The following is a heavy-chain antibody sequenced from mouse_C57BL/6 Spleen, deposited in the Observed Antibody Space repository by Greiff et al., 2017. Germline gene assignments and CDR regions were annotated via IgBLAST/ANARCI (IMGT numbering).Heavy chain of an antibody. V-gene: IGHV5-9-1*02. CDR1: GFTFSSYA. D-gene: IGHD2-4*01. J-gene: IGHJ4*01. CDR2: ISSGGDYI. Sequence: EVKVMESGEGLVKPGGSLKLSCAASGFTFSSYAMSWVRQTPEKRLEWVAYISSGGDYIYYADTVKGRFTISRDNARNTLYLQMSSLKSEDTAMYYCTSLYYDYDIAMDYWGQGTSVTVSS. CDR3: TSLYYDYDIAMDY.